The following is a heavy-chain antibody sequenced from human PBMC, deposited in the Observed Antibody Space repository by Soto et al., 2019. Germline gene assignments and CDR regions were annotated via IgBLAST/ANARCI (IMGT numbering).Heavy chain of an antibody. D-gene: IGHD5-18*01. CDR3: ARGVGTAMVNFEY. V-gene: IGHV4-34*01. CDR2: INHSGST. J-gene: IGHJ4*02. Sequence: SETLSLTCAVYGGSFSGYYWSCIRQPPGKGLEWIGEINHSGSTNYNPSLKSRVTISVDTSKNQFSLKLSSVTAADTAVYYCARGVGTAMVNFEYWGQGTMVTVS. CDR1: GGSFSGYY.